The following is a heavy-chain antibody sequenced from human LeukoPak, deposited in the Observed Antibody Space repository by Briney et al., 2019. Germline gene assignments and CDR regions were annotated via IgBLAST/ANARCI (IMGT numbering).Heavy chain of an antibody. Sequence: GGSLRLSCAASGFTFSTYSMSWVRQAPGKGLDWVASINQDGSAEYYVNSVRGRFTISRDNAKNSLYLQVNSLRVDDTAVYYCVRLFGGVTTFDYWGQGTLVTVSS. V-gene: IGHV3-7*01. CDR2: INQDGSAE. CDR3: VRLFGGVTTFDY. J-gene: IGHJ4*02. D-gene: IGHD4-17*01. CDR1: GFTFSTYS.